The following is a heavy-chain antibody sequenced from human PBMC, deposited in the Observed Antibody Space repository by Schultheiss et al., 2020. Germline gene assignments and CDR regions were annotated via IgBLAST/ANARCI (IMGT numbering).Heavy chain of an antibody. Sequence: SETLSLTCAVYGGSFSGYYWSWIRQPPGKGLEWIGEINHSGSTNYNPSLKSRVTISVDKSKNQFSLKLSSVTAADTAVYYCARGGCSSTSCYVFGYGMDVWGQGTTVTVSS. CDR1: GGSFSGYY. J-gene: IGHJ6*02. CDR2: INHSGST. CDR3: ARGGCSSTSCYVFGYGMDV. D-gene: IGHD2-2*01. V-gene: IGHV4-34*01.